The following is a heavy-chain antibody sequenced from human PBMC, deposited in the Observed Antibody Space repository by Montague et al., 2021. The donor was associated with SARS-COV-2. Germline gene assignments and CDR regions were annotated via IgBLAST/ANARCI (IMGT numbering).Heavy chain of an antibody. D-gene: IGHD2-2*01. CDR2: TYYRSKWYN. Sequence: CAISGDSVSSNIATWNWIRQSPSRGLEWLGRTYYRSKWYNDYAESVKSRITIDPDTSKHQFSLHLNPVTSGDTAVYYCARIPVGSKYYFDFWGQGTLVTVSS. J-gene: IGHJ4*02. CDR1: GDSVSSNIAT. CDR3: ARIPVGSKYYFDF. V-gene: IGHV6-1*01.